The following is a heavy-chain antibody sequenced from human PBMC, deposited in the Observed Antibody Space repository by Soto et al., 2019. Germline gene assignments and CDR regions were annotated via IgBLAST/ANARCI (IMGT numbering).Heavy chain of an antibody. D-gene: IGHD6-19*01. J-gene: IGHJ6*02. CDR1: GFTFSPYA. V-gene: IGHV3-23*01. CDR3: AKDRAVAGTDGMDV. Sequence: PGGSPRLPFAASGFTFSPYAMNWVRQAPGKGLEWVSSISSSGARTYYADSVKGRFTISRDNSRNTVFLQMNILRAEDTAVYYCAKDRAVAGTDGMDVWGQGTTVTVSS. CDR2: ISSSGART.